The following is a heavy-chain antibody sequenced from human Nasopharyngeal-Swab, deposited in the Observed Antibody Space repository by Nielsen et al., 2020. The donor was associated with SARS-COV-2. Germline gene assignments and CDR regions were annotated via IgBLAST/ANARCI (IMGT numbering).Heavy chain of an antibody. CDR1: GFTFSDYY. Sequence: GESLKISCAASGFTFSDYYMSWIRQAPGKGLEWVSYISSSGSTIYYADSVKGRFTISRDNAKNSLYPQMNSLRAEDTAVYYCARRGGYGTPVDYWGQGTLVTVSS. D-gene: IGHD5-18*01. V-gene: IGHV3-11*04. CDR3: ARRGGYGTPVDY. CDR2: ISSSGSTI. J-gene: IGHJ4*02.